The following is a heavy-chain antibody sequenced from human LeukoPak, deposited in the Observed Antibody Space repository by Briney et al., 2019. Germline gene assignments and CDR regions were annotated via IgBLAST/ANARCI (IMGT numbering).Heavy chain of an antibody. V-gene: IGHV4-34*01. CDR2: INHSGST. D-gene: IGHD5-18*01. CDR1: GGSFSGYY. CDR3: ARGKGYSYGYFWFDP. Sequence: SETLSLTCAVYGGSFSGYYWSWIRQPPGKGLEWIGEINHSGSTNYNPSLKSRVTISVDTSENQFSLKLSSVTAADTAVYYCARGKGYSYGYFWFDPWGQGTLVTVSS. J-gene: IGHJ5*02.